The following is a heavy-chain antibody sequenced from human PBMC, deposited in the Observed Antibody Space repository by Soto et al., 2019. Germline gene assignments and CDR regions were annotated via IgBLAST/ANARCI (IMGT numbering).Heavy chain of an antibody. CDR2: ISYDGSNK. V-gene: IGHV3-30-3*01. J-gene: IGHJ4*02. Sequence: QVPLVESGGGVVQPGRSLRLSCAASGFTFSSYAMHWVRQAPGKGLEWVAVISYDGSNKYYADSVKGRFTISRDNSKNTLYLQMNSLRAEDTAVYYCAREDYQYYFDYWGQGTLVTVSS. CDR3: AREDYQYYFDY. D-gene: IGHD2-2*01. CDR1: GFTFSSYA.